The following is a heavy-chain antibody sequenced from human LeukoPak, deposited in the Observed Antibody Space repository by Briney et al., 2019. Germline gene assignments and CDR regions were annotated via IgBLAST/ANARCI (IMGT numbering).Heavy chain of an antibody. V-gene: IGHV4-59*01. Sequence: SETLSLTCTVSGGSISSYYWSWIRQPPGKGLEWIGYIYYSGSTNYNPPLKSRVTISVDTSKNQFSLKLSSVTAADTAVYYCARGIAAAGTGPFDYWGQGTLVTVSS. D-gene: IGHD6-13*01. CDR3: ARGIAAAGTGPFDY. J-gene: IGHJ4*02. CDR1: GGSISSYY. CDR2: IYYSGST.